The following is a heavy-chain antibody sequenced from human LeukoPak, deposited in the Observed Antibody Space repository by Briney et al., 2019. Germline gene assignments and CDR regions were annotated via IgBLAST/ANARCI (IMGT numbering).Heavy chain of an antibody. CDR2: INAGNGNT. J-gene: IGHJ4*02. D-gene: IGHD6-13*01. CDR3: ARGGHQLVLGFDY. V-gene: IGHV1-3*01. CDR1: GYTFTSYA. Sequence: ASVKVSCKASGYTFTSYAMHWVRQAPGQRLEWMGWINAGNGNTKYSQRFQGRVTITRDTSASTAYMELSSLRSEDTAVYYCARGGHQLVLGFDYWGQGTLVTVSS.